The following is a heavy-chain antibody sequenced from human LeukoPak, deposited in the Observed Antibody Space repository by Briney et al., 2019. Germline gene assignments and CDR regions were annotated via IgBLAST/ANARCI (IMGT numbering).Heavy chain of an antibody. CDR1: GFTFSSHA. Sequence: GGSLRLSCAASGFTFSSHALSWVRQAPGKGLEWVSSLSGSGYNTYYADSVKGRFTISRDNSKNTVYLQMNSLRVEDTAVYYCASYLYWWSDLGYWGRGTLVTVSS. J-gene: IGHJ4*02. CDR3: ASYLYWWSDLGY. D-gene: IGHD2-8*02. V-gene: IGHV3-23*01. CDR2: LSGSGYNT.